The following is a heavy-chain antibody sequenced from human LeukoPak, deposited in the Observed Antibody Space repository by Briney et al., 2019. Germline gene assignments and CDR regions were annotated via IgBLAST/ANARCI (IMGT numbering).Heavy chain of an antibody. CDR1: GYTFTGYY. D-gene: IGHD3-10*01. J-gene: IGHJ4*02. CDR3: ARGDQQIRITMVRGVMNY. Sequence: ASVKVSCKASGYTFTGYYMHWVRQAPGQGLEWMGWINPNSGGTNYAQKFQGRVTMTRDTSISTAYMELSRLRSDDTAVYYCARGDQQIRITMVRGVMNYWGQGTLVTVSS. CDR2: INPNSGGT. V-gene: IGHV1-2*02.